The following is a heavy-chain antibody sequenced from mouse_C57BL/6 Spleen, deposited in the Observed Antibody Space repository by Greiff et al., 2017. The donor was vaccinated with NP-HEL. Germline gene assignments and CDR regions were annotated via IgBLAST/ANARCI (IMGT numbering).Heavy chain of an antibody. CDR3: ARPGSSRYYYAMDY. CDR2: ISYDGSN. J-gene: IGHJ4*01. V-gene: IGHV3-6*01. D-gene: IGHD1-1*01. CDR1: GYSIPSGYY. Sequence: VQLQESGPGLVKPSPSLSPTCSVTGYSIPSGYYWNWIRQFPGNKLEWLGYISYDGSNNYNPSLKNRISITLDPSKNQFFLKLKSVTTEDTATYYCARPGSSRYYYAMDYWGQGTSVTVSS.